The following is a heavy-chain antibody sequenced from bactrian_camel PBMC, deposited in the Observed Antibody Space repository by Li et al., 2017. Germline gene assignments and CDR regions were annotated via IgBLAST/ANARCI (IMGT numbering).Heavy chain of an antibody. D-gene: IGHD3*01. CDR2: IDNDGFP. V-gene: IGHV3S53*01. J-gene: IGHJ4*01. CDR1: GSTAGIQS. Sequence: HVQLVESGGDSVQPGGSLRLPCAISGSTAGIQSMAWFRQYPGNEREAIAAIDNDGFPTYHAAVKGRFAISRDNAENTLYLQMNNLHVDDSGLYTCGARRLCSDDRPQYQGQGTQVTVS.